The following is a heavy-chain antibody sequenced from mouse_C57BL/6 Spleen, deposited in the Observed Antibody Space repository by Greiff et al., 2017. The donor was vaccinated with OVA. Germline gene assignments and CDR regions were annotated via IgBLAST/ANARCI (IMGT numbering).Heavy chain of an antibody. CDR1: GFNITDDY. D-gene: IGHD2-14*01. V-gene: IGHV14-4*01. Sequence: VQLQQSGAELVRPGASVKLSCTASGFNITDDYMHWVKQRPEQGLEWIGWIDPENGDTEYASKFQGQATITADTSSNTAYLQLSSLTAEDTAVYYCTTTTVGTTRPCAYWGQGTLVTVSA. CDR3: TTTTVGTTRPCAY. J-gene: IGHJ3*01. CDR2: IDPENGDT.